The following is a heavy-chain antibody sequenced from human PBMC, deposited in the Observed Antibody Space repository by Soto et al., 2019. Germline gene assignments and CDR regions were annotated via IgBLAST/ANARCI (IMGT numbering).Heavy chain of an antibody. CDR3: ASSQGSSTSLEIYYYYYGMDV. J-gene: IGHJ6*02. V-gene: IGHV1-69*01. Sequence: QVQLVQSGAEVKKPGSSVKVSCKASGGTFSSYAISWVRQAPGQGLEWMGGIIPISGTANYAQKFQGRVTITADDSPSTAYMEMSSLRSEDTAVYYCASSQGSSTSLEIYYYYYGMDVWGQGTTVTVSS. D-gene: IGHD2-2*01. CDR2: IIPISGTA. CDR1: GGTFSSYA.